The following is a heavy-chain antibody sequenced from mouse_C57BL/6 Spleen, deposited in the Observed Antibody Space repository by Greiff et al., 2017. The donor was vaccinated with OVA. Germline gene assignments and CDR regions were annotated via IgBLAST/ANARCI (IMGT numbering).Heavy chain of an antibody. CDR2: ISNGGGST. V-gene: IGHV5-12*01. Sequence: EVHLVESGGGLVQPGGSLKLSCAASGFTFSDYYMSWVRQTPEKRLEWVAYISNGGGSTYYPDTVKGRFTISRDNAKNTLYLQMSRLKSEDTAMYYCARQTTVDWYFDVWGTGTTVTVSS. J-gene: IGHJ1*03. CDR3: ARQTTVDWYFDV. CDR1: GFTFSDYY. D-gene: IGHD1-1*01.